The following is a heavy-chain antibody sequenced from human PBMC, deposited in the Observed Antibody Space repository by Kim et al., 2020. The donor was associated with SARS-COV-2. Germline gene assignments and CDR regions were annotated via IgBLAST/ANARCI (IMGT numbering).Heavy chain of an antibody. J-gene: IGHJ4*02. Sequence: SVKVSCKASGGTFSSYAISWVRQAPGQGREWMGGIIPFFGTANYAQKFQGRVTITADKSTSTAYMELSSLRSEDTAVYYCARGDGDSTAFDYWGQGTLVTVSS. V-gene: IGHV1-69*06. CDR1: GGTFSSYA. CDR2: IIPFFGTA. D-gene: IGHD6-13*01. CDR3: ARGDGDSTAFDY.